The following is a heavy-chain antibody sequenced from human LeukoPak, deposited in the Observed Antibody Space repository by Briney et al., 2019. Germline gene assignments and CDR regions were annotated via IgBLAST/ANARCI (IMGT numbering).Heavy chain of an antibody. Sequence: GGSLRLSCAASGFTFSSYWMSWVRQAPGKGLEWVANIKQDGSEKYYVDSVKGRFTISRDNAKNSLCLLMNSLRAEDTAVYYCARDLIIGRGYDCGVGDYWGQGTLVTVSS. D-gene: IGHD5-12*01. CDR2: IKQDGSEK. CDR3: ARDLIIGRGYDCGVGDY. V-gene: IGHV3-7*01. J-gene: IGHJ4*02. CDR1: GFTFSSYW.